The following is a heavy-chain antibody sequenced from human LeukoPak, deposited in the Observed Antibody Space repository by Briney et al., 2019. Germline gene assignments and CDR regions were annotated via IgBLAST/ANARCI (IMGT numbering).Heavy chain of an antibody. J-gene: IGHJ3*02. V-gene: IGHV1-69*04. D-gene: IGHD2-21*02. Sequence: SVKVSCKASGGTFSSYAISWVRQAPGQGLEWMGRIIPILGIANYAQKFQGRVTITADKSTSTAYMELSSLRSEDTAVYYCARSRPLLHCGGDCYSGTRAFDIWGQGAMVTVSS. CDR3: ARSRPLLHCGGDCYSGTRAFDI. CDR2: IIPILGIA. CDR1: GGTFSSYA.